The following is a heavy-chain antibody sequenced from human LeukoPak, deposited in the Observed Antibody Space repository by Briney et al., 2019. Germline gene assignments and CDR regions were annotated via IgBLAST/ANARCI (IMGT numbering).Heavy chain of an antibody. Sequence: GGSLRLSCAASGFTFTTYWMSWVRQAPGKGLEWVANIKQDGSETYYLDSVKGRFTISRDNAKNSLYLQMNSLRAEDTAVYYCARDSSGSYDKIDYWGQGTLVTVSS. J-gene: IGHJ4*02. D-gene: IGHD6-19*01. CDR1: GFTFTTYW. V-gene: IGHV3-7*01. CDR2: IKQDGSET. CDR3: ARDSSGSYDKIDY.